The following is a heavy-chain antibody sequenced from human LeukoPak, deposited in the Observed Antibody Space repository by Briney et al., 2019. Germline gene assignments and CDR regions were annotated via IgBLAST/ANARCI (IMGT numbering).Heavy chain of an antibody. CDR2: IIPIFGTA. CDR1: GGTFSSYA. V-gene: IGHV1-69*05. J-gene: IGHJ4*02. D-gene: IGHD2-8*01. CDR3: ARSAMVYAAVFDY. Sequence: ASVKVSCKASGGTFSSYAISWVRQAPGQGLEWMGRIIPIFGTANYAQKFQGRVTMTTDTSTSTAYMELRSLRSDDTAVYYCARSAMVYAAVFDYWGQGTLVTVSS.